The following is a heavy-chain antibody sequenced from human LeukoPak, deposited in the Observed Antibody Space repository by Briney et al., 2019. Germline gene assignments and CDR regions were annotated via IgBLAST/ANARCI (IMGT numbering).Heavy chain of an antibody. J-gene: IGHJ4*02. CDR2: ISHSGST. CDR1: GGSFSGYY. V-gene: IGHV4-34*01. CDR3: ARLRGN. Sequence: PSETLSLTCAVYGGSFSGYYWSWIRQPPGKGLEWIGEISHSGSTNYNPSLKSRVTISVDTSKNQFSLKLSSVTAADTAVYYCARLRGNWGQGTLVTVAS. D-gene: IGHD3-16*01.